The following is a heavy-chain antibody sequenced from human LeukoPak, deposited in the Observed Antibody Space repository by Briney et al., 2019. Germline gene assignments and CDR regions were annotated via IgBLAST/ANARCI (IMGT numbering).Heavy chain of an antibody. Sequence: GGSLRLSCAASGFTVSSNYMSWVRQAPGKGLEWVSVIYSGGSTYYADSVKGRFTISRDNSKNALYLQMNSLRAEDTAVYYCAKGVVIGAFDIWGQGTMVTVSS. CDR1: GFTVSSNY. V-gene: IGHV3-53*01. D-gene: IGHD3-3*01. CDR2: IYSGGST. CDR3: AKGVVIGAFDI. J-gene: IGHJ3*02.